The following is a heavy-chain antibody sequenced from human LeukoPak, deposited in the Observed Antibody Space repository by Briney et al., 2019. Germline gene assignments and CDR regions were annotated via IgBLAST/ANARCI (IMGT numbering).Heavy chain of an antibody. D-gene: IGHD5-24*01. V-gene: IGHV4-61*02. J-gene: IGHJ4*02. CDR1: GGSISSGSYY. Sequence: SETLSLTCTVSGGSISSGSYYWSWIRQPAGKGLEWIGRIYTSGSTNYNPSLKSRVTISVDTSKNQFSLKLSSVTAADTAVYYCARDHVGRDGYNPPHYWGQGNLVTVSS. CDR2: IYTSGST. CDR3: ARDHVGRDGYNPPHY.